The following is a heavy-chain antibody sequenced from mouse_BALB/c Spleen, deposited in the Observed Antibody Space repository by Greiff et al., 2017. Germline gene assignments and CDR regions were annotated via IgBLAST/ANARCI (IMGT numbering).Heavy chain of an antibody. Sequence: DVMLVESGGGLVKPGGSLKLSCAASGFTFSDYYMYWVRQTPEKRLEWVATISDGGSYTYYPDSVKGRFTISRDNAKNNLYLQMSSLKSEDTAMYYCARDHYSGSSTWFAYWGQGTLVTVSA. CDR1: GFTFSDYY. CDR2: ISDGGSYT. J-gene: IGHJ3*01. V-gene: IGHV5-4*02. D-gene: IGHD1-1*01. CDR3: ARDHYSGSSTWFAY.